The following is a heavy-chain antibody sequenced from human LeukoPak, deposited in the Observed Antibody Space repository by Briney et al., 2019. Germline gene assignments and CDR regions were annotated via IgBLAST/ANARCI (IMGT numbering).Heavy chain of an antibody. CDR3: ARARYHTEMTYFRTVYYFDY. Sequence: PSETLSLTCAVYGGSFSGYYWSWIRQPPGKGLQWIGCIHYSGSTNYNPSLKSRVTISVDTSKNQFSLKLSSVTAADTAVYYCARARYHTEMTYFRTVYYFDYWGQGTLVTVSS. J-gene: IGHJ4*02. CDR1: GGSFSGYY. CDR2: IHYSGST. D-gene: IGHD3/OR15-3a*01. V-gene: IGHV4-59*01.